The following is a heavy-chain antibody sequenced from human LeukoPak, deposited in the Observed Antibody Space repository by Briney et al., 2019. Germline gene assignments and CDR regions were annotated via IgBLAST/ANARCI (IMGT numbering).Heavy chain of an antibody. Sequence: ASVKVSCKASGYTFTGYYMHWVRQAPGQGLEWMGWINPNSGGTNYAQKFQGRVTITRDTSISTAYMELSRLRSDDTAVYYCARGLRITMVRGASRGNWFDPWGQGTLVTVSS. J-gene: IGHJ5*02. V-gene: IGHV1-2*02. CDR2: INPNSGGT. CDR3: ARGLRITMVRGASRGNWFDP. CDR1: GYTFTGYY. D-gene: IGHD3-10*01.